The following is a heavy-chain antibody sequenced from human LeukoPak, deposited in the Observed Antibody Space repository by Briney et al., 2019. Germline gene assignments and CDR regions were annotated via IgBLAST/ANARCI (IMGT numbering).Heavy chain of an antibody. CDR3: ARGPGLNWFDP. D-gene: IGHD3-16*01. CDR1: GGSISSYY. CDR2: IYTSGST. V-gene: IGHV4-4*07. Sequence: SETLSLTCTVSGGSISSYYWSWIRQPAGKGLEWIGRIYTSGSTNYNPSLKSRVTISVDTSKNRFSLKLTSVTAADTAVYYCARGPGLNWFDPWGQGTLVTVSS. J-gene: IGHJ5*02.